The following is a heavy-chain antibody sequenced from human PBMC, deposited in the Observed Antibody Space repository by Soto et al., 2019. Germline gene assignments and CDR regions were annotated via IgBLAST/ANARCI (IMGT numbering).Heavy chain of an antibody. CDR3: AKDRAAVAAREDYYYYYGMDV. D-gene: IGHD6-19*01. CDR2: ISYDGSNK. J-gene: IGHJ6*02. V-gene: IGHV3-30*18. CDR1: GFTFSSYG. Sequence: GGSLRLSCAASGFTFSSYGMHWVRQAPGKGLEWVAVISYDGSNKYYADSVKGRFTISRDNSKNTLYLQMNSLRAEDTAVYYCAKDRAAVAAREDYYYYYGMDVWGQGTTVTVSS.